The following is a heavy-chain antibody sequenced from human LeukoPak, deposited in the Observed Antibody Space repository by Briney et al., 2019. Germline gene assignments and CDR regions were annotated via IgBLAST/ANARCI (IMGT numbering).Heavy chain of an antibody. J-gene: IGHJ3*02. D-gene: IGHD5-18*01. CDR3: ARPDQRGYSYGYSPFDI. Sequence: PSETLSLTCTVSGGSISSVSYYWNWIRQPPGKWLEGIGRIYYSGRTYYNPYLKSRVTMSIDTSKTQFYLKLSSVTAADTAVYYCARPDQRGYSYGYSPFDIWGQRTMVTVSS. V-gene: IGHV4-39*01. CDR1: GGSISSVSYY. CDR2: IYYSGRT.